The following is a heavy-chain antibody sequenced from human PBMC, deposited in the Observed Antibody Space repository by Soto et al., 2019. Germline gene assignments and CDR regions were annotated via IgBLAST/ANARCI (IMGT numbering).Heavy chain of an antibody. V-gene: IGHV1-8*02. Sequence: ASVKVSCKASGYTFTSYDINWVRQATGQGLEWMGWMNPNSGNTGYAQKFQGRVTMTRNTSIGTAYMELSSLRSEDTAVYYCARELCGGDCYSQGFDPWGQGTLVTVSS. CDR2: MNPNSGNT. CDR3: ARELCGGDCYSQGFDP. D-gene: IGHD2-21*01. CDR1: GYTFTSYD. J-gene: IGHJ5*02.